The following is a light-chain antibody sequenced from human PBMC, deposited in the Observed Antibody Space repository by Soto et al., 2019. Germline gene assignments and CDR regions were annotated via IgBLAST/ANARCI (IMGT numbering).Light chain of an antibody. Sequence: DIQMTQSPSTVSASVGDGVTITCRASQSVRTWLAWYQQKPGKAPKLLIYDASTLESGVSSGFSGSGSGTEFTLTISSLQPDDFATYYCQQYNSYPYTFGQGTNLEIK. CDR2: DAS. V-gene: IGKV1-5*01. CDR1: QSVRTW. CDR3: QQYNSYPYT. J-gene: IGKJ2*01.